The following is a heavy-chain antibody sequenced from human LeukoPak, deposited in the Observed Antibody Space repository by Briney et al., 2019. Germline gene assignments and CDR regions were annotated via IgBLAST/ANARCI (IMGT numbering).Heavy chain of an antibody. CDR3: ARRGGATDGWFDP. Sequence: GESLKISCKGSGYSFTSYWIGWVRQMPGKGLEWMGIIYTRYSPSFQGQVTISADKSISTAYLQWSSLKASDTAMYYCARRGGATDGWFDPWGQGTLVTVSS. CDR2: IYT. J-gene: IGHJ5*02. D-gene: IGHD4-17*01. V-gene: IGHV5-51*01. CDR1: GYSFTSYW.